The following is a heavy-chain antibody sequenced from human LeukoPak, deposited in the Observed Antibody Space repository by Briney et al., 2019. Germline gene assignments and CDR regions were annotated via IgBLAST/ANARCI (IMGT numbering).Heavy chain of an antibody. CDR1: GFTFSSYG. D-gene: IGHD2-15*01. J-gene: IGHJ5*02. V-gene: IGHV3-23*01. CDR3: AKGRIRGYWFDP. CDR2: ISGSGGST. Sequence: GGSLRLSCAASGFTFSSYGMSGVRQAPGKGLEWVSAISGSGGSTYYADSVKGRFTISRDNSKNTLYLQMNSLRAEDTAVYYCAKGRIRGYWFDPWGQGTLVTVSS.